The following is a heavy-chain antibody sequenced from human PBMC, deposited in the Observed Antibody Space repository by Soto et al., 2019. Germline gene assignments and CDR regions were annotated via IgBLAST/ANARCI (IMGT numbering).Heavy chain of an antibody. D-gene: IGHD5-18*01. CDR2: IYYSGST. J-gene: IGHJ4*02. CDR1: GYSISSSNW. CDR3: ARSGYSYGYPLYYFDY. Sequence: QVQLQESGPGLVKPSDTLSLTCAVSGYSISSSNWWGWIRQPPGKGLEWIGYIYYSGSTYYNPSLKSRVTMTVDTSKNQFSLKLSSVTAVDTAVYYCARSGYSYGYPLYYFDYWGQGTLVTVSS. V-gene: IGHV4-28*01.